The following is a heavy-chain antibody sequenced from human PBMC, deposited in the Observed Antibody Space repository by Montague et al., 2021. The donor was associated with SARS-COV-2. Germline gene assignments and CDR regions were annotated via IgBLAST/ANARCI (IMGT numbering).Heavy chain of an antibody. J-gene: IGHJ3*02. D-gene: IGHD1-7*01. CDR3: ATGLELSAFDI. Sequence: SLRLSCAASGFPFSSYAMHWVRQAPGKGLEWVAVISYDGSNKYYVDSVKGRFTISRDNSKNTLYLQMNSLRAEDTAVYYCATGLELSAFDIWGQGTMVTVSS. CDR1: GFPFSSYA. V-gene: IGHV3-30*04. CDR2: ISYDGSNK.